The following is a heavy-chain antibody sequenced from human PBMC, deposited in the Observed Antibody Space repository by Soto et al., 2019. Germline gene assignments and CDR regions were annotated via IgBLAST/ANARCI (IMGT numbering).Heavy chain of an antibody. CDR2: IKQDGSEN. CDR3: ARDRYSYYDFWSGSLPYYYFGMDV. J-gene: IGHJ6*02. CDR1: GFTFSSYW. Sequence: GGSLRLSCAASGFTFSSYWMSWVRQAPGEGLEWVANIKQDGSENYYVDSVKGRFTISRDNAKNSLYLQMNSLRAEDTAVYYCARDRYSYYDFWSGSLPYYYFGMDVWGQGTTVTVSS. D-gene: IGHD3-3*01. V-gene: IGHV3-7*01.